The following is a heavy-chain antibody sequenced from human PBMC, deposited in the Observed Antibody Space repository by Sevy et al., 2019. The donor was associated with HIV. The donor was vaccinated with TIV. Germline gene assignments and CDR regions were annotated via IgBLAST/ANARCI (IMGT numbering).Heavy chain of an antibody. Sequence: ASVKVSCKASGYYFTGYYVHWVRQAPGQGLEWMGWVNPNGGGTNIGQKFHGRVTMSRDTSITTAYMELIRLRSNDTGVYYCARSVYGSGTYLNDYWDQGTLVTVSS. CDR2: VNPNGGGT. D-gene: IGHD3-10*01. V-gene: IGHV1-2*02. CDR1: GYYFTGYY. CDR3: ARSVYGSGTYLNDY. J-gene: IGHJ4*02.